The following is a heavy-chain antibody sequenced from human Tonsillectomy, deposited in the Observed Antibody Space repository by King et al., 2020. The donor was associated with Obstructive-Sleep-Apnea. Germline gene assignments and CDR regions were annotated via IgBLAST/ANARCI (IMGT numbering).Heavy chain of an antibody. D-gene: IGHD6-13*01. CDR3: AREFHIAAATDYYYYGLDV. J-gene: IGHJ6*02. Sequence: VQLVESGGGLVKPGGSLRLSCASSGFTFSSYSMNWVRKAPGKGLEWVSSISSTSIYIYDADSVRGRFTISRDNAKNSLYLQVSSLSAEDTAVYYCAREFHIAAATDYYYYGLDVWGQGTTVTVSS. V-gene: IGHV3-21*01. CDR1: GFTFSSYS. CDR2: ISSTSIYI.